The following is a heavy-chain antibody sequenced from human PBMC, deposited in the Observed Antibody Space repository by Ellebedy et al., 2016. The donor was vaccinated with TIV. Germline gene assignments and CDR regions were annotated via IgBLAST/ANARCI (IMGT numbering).Heavy chain of an antibody. J-gene: IGHJ4*02. CDR2: INGRGDRT. CDR1: GFTFSSYA. V-gene: IGHV3-21*03. Sequence: GGSLRLSXAASGFTFSSYAMSWVRQSPGKGLEWVSSINGRGDRTYYADSVKGRFTISRDNAKNSLFLQMNSLRAEDTAVFYCARGVRPDYWGQGTLVTVSS. CDR3: ARGVRPDY.